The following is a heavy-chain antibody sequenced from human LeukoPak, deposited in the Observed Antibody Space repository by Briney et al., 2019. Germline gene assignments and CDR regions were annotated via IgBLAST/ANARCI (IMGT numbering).Heavy chain of an antibody. CDR1: GFTFSSYA. Sequence: PGGSLRLSCAASGFTFSSYAMHWVRQAPGKGLEWVAVISYDGSNKYYADSVKGRSTISRDNSKNTLYLQMNSLRAGDTAVYYCAREFWSGYYPVSRTFDYWGQGTLVTVSS. CDR3: AREFWSGYYPVSRTFDY. D-gene: IGHD3-3*01. V-gene: IGHV3-30*01. J-gene: IGHJ4*02. CDR2: ISYDGSNK.